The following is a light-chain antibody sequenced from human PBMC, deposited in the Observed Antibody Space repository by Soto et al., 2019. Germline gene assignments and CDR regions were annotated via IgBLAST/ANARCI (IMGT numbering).Light chain of an antibody. J-gene: IGKJ5*01. CDR3: QQYGSSPVT. V-gene: IGKV3-20*01. CDR2: GAS. Sequence: EIVLTQSPGTLSLSPGERATLSCRASQSVSSGYLAWYQQKPGQAPRLLIYGASNRATGIPDRFSGSGSGTDFTLTISRLEPEDFAVYFCQQYGSSPVTFGQGTRLEI. CDR1: QSVSSGY.